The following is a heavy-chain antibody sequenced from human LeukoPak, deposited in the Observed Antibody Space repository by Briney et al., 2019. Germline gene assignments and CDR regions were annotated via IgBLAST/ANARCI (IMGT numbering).Heavy chain of an antibody. J-gene: IGHJ5*02. CDR3: ARAPYYDFWSGYGWFDP. CDR1: GFTFSSYW. CDR2: MNSDGSST. Sequence: GGSLRLSCAASGFTFSSYWMHWVRQAGGKGLVWVSRMNSDGSSTSYADSVKGRFTISRDNAKNTLYLQMNSLRAEDTAVYYCARAPYYDFWSGYGWFDPWGEGTLVTVSS. V-gene: IGHV3-74*01. D-gene: IGHD3-3*01.